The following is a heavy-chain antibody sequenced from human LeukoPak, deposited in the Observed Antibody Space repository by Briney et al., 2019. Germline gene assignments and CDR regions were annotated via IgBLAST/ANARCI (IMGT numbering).Heavy chain of an antibody. D-gene: IGHD6-19*01. CDR1: GYTFNLYT. CDR2: INPNSGGT. CDR3: ASWAIAVAGTDAFDI. J-gene: IGHJ3*02. V-gene: IGHV1-2*02. Sequence: GASVKVSCKASGYTFNLYTMNWVRQAPGQGLEWMGWINPNSGGTNYAQKFQGRVTMTRDTSISTAYMELSRLRSDDTAVYYCASWAIAVAGTDAFDIWGQGTMVTVSS.